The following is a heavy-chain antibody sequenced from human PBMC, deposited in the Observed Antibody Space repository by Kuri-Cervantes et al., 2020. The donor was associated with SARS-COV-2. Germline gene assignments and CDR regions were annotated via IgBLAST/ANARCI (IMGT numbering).Heavy chain of an antibody. V-gene: IGHV4-39*07. Sequence: ESLKISCTVSGGPISSSSYYWGWIRQPPGKGLEWIGSIYYSGSTNYNPSLKSRVTISVDTSKNQFSLKLSSVTAADTAVYYCAWYNHNWFDPWGQGTLVTVSS. CDR2: IYYSGST. D-gene: IGHD1-14*01. J-gene: IGHJ5*02. CDR1: GGPISSSSYY. CDR3: AWYNHNWFDP.